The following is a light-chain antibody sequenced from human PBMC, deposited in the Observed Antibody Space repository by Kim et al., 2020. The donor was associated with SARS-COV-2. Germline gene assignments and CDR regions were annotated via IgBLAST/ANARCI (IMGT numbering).Light chain of an antibody. CDR1: RNNVSNPR. CDR2: RNN. Sequence: RQPANLTCTGTRNNVSNPRAAWLHQHQGHPPKLLSYRNNNRPSGIPERLSASRSGNPASLTITGLQPEDEADYYCSAWDSSLSAWVFGGGTQLTVL. CDR3: SAWDSSLSAWV. J-gene: IGLJ3*02. V-gene: IGLV10-54*01.